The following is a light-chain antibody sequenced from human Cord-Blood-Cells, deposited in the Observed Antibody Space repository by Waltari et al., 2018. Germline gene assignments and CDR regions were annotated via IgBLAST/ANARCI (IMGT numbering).Light chain of an antibody. J-gene: IGLJ3*02. CDR1: SSDVGGYNY. Sequence: QSALTQPASVSGSPGQSITISCTGTSSDVGGYNYVSWYQQHPGKDPKLMIYDVSKRPSGVSNRCSGCKSGNTASLTISGLQAEDEADYYCSSYTSSSTWVFGGGTKLTVL. CDR3: SSYTSSSTWV. CDR2: DVS. V-gene: IGLV2-14*01.